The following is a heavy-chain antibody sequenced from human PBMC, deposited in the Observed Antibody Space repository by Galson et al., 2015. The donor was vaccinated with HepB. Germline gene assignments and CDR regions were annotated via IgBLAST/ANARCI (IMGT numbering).Heavy chain of an antibody. CDR2: IVPIFGTP. J-gene: IGHJ5*02. CDR1: GDTSDSSS. Sequence: SVKVSCKGSGDTSDSSSINWLRQAPGQGLQWMGRIVPIFGTPTYAQNFQDRVTITADDSTKTVYMELTSLRSDDTAVYYCATGAGRQVNWFDPWGQGTPVIVSS. V-gene: IGHV1-69*13. CDR3: ATGAGRQVNWFDP. D-gene: IGHD6-19*01.